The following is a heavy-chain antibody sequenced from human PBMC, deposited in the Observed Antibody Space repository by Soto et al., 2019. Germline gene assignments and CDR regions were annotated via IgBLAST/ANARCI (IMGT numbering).Heavy chain of an antibody. CDR2: IYYSGST. D-gene: IGHD4-17*01. J-gene: IGHJ5*02. CDR1: GGSISSYY. CDR3: ARTTDYGDYANWFDP. Sequence: PSETLSLTCTVSGGSISSYYWSWIRQPPGKGLEWIGYIYYSGSTNYDPSLKSRVTISVDTSKNQFSLKLSSVTAADTAVYYCARTTDYGDYANWFDPWGQGTLVTVSS. V-gene: IGHV4-59*01.